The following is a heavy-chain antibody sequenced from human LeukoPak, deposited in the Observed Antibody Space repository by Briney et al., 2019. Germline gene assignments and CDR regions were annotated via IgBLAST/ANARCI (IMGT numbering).Heavy chain of an antibody. J-gene: IGHJ6*02. CDR1: GGSISSSSYY. CDR3: ARQQGGYCSSTSCYFYGMDV. CDR2: IYYSGST. V-gene: IGHV4-39*01. Sequence: SETLSLTCTVSGGSISSSSYYWGWIRQPPGKGLEWIGSIYYSGSTYYNPSLKSRVTISVDTSKNQFSLKLGSVTAADTAVYYCARQQGGYCSSTSCYFYGMDVWGQGTTVTVSS. D-gene: IGHD2-2*01.